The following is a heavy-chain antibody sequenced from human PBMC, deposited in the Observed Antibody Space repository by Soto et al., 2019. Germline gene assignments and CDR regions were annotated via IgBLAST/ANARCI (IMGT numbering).Heavy chain of an antibody. CDR2: ISAYNGNT. J-gene: IGHJ4*02. Sequence: ASVKVSCKASGYTFTSYGISWVRQAPGQGLEWMGWISAYNGNTNYAQKLQGRVTMTTDTSTSTAYMELRSLRSDDTAVYYCARDYDFWSGYYYFDYWGQGTLVTVS. V-gene: IGHV1-18*01. D-gene: IGHD3-3*01. CDR3: ARDYDFWSGYYYFDY. CDR1: GYTFTSYG.